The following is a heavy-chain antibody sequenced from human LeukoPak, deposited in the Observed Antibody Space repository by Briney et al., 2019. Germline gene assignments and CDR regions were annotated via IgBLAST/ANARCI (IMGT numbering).Heavy chain of an antibody. CDR2: ISYDGSNK. CDR3: AKGGGSDSNSYSLH. J-gene: IGHJ4*02. D-gene: IGHD3-22*01. Sequence: GGSLRLSCAASGFTFSSYAMHWVRQAPGKGLEWVAVISYDGSNKYYADSVKGRFTISRDNSKNTLYLQMNSLRPEDTAVYYCAKGGGSDSNSYSLHWGQGTLVTVSS. V-gene: IGHV3-30*04. CDR1: GFTFSSYA.